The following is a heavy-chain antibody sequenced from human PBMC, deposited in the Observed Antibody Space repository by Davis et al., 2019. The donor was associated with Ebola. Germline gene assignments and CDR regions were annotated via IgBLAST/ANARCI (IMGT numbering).Heavy chain of an antibody. D-gene: IGHD2-2*03. J-gene: IGHJ4*02. CDR3: ATLSGFCSGTSCYLYFDY. Sequence: GESLKLSCAASGFVFSSYVMTWVRQAPGKGLEWVSYISSSSIAIYYADSVKGRFTISRDNSKNTVYLQMNSLRAEDTAVYYCATLSGFCSGTSCYLYFDYWGQGTLVTVSS. CDR2: ISSSSIAI. CDR1: GFVFSSYV. V-gene: IGHV3-48*01.